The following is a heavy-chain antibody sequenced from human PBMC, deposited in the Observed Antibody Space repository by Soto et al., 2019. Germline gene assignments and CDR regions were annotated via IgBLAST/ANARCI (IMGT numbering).Heavy chain of an antibody. CDR1: GGTFSSYT. Sequence: ASVKVSCKASGGTFSSYTISWVRQAPGQGLEWMGRIIPILGIANYAQKFQGRVTITADKSTSTAYMELSSLRSEDTAVYYCARPGGYYGSGSYYDHDAFDIWGQGTMVTVSS. V-gene: IGHV1-69*02. CDR3: ARPGGYYGSGSYYDHDAFDI. J-gene: IGHJ3*02. D-gene: IGHD3-10*01. CDR2: IIPILGIA.